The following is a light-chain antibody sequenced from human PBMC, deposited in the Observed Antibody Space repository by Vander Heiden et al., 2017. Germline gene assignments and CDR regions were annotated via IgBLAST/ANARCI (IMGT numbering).Light chain of an antibody. V-gene: IGLV2-14*01. Sequence: QYALTQPASVPGSPGQSITISCTGTSIDVGGYNYVSWYQQHLGKAPKLMIYDVSNRPSGVSNRFSGSKSGNTASLTISGLQAEDEADYYCSSYTSSSTLVFGGGTKLTVL. CDR1: SIDVGGYNY. CDR3: SSYTSSSTLV. J-gene: IGLJ2*01. CDR2: DVS.